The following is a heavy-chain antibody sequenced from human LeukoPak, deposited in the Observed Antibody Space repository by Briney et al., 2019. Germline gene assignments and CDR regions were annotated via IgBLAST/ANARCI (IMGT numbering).Heavy chain of an antibody. J-gene: IGHJ4*02. CDR3: ARDPLYYDILTGYLLYDHFDY. D-gene: IGHD3-9*01. Sequence: PSETLSLTCTVSGGSISSSSYYWGWIRQPPGKGLEWIGSIYYSGSTYYNPSLKSRVTISVDTSKNQFSLKLSSVTAADTAVYYCARDPLYYDILTGYLLYDHFDYWGQGTLVTVSS. V-gene: IGHV4-39*07. CDR1: GGSISSSSYY. CDR2: IYYSGST.